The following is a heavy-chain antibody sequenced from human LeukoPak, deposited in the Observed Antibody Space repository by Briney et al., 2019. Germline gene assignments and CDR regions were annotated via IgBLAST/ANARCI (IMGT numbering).Heavy chain of an antibody. CDR1: GYTLTELS. V-gene: IGHV1-24*01. J-gene: IGHJ4*02. CDR2: FDPEDGET. Sequence: ASVKVSCKVSGYTLTELSMHWVRQAPGKGLEWMGGFDPEDGETIYAQKFQGRVTMTEDTSTDTVYMELSSLRSEDTAVYYCATDLGSSGYYKNFDYWGQGTLVTVSS. D-gene: IGHD3-22*01. CDR3: ATDLGSSGYYKNFDY.